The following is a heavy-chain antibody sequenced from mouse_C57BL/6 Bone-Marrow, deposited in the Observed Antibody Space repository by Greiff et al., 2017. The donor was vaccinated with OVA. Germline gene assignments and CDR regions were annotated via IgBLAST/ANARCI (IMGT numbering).Heavy chain of an antibody. CDR3: TSIYYYGSSYGGGSY. V-gene: IGHV14-4*01. D-gene: IGHD1-1*01. CDR1: GFNIKDDY. Sequence: EVKLVESGAELVRPGASVKLSCTASGFNIKDDYMHWVKQRPEQGLEWIGWIDPENGDTEYASKFQGKATITADTSSNTAYLQLSSLTSEDTAVYYCTSIYYYGSSYGGGSYWGQGTTLTVSS. J-gene: IGHJ2*01. CDR2: IDPENGDT.